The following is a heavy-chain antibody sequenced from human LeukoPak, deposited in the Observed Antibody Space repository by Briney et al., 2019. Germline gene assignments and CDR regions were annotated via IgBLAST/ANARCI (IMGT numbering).Heavy chain of an antibody. Sequence: SQTLSLTCTVSGGSIGSGAYYWSWIRQHPGKGLEWIGYIYYSGSTYYNPSLKSRVTISVDTSKNQFSLKLSSVTAADTAVYYCGSLVTPGLYFDYWGQGTLVTVSS. V-gene: IGHV4-31*03. D-gene: IGHD4-23*01. CDR3: GSLVTPGLYFDY. CDR2: IYYSGST. J-gene: IGHJ4*02. CDR1: GGSIGSGAYY.